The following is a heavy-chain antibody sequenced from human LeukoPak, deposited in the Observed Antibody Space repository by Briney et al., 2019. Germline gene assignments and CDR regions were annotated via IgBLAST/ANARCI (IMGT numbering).Heavy chain of an antibody. CDR1: GFTFDDYG. Sequence: GGSLGLSCAASGFTFDDYGMSWVRQAPGKGLEWVSGINWSGGSTGYADSVKGRFTISRDNAKNSLYLQMNSLRAEDTALYYCATSRIAVAGRDYWGQGTLVTVSS. CDR3: ATSRIAVAGRDY. J-gene: IGHJ4*02. V-gene: IGHV3-20*04. D-gene: IGHD6-19*01. CDR2: INWSGGST.